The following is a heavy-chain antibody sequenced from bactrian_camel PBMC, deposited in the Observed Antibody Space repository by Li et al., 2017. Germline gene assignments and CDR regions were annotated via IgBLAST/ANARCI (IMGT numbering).Heavy chain of an antibody. CDR2: IASDNMA. J-gene: IGHJ4*01. V-gene: IGHV3S53*01. D-gene: IGHD1*01. CDR1: GYTVRLGC. Sequence: VQLVESGGGSVQTGGSLSLSCAASGYTVRLGCMGWFRQAAGKEREAVALIASDNMASYGDSVKGRLTISQDHEKNTLYLQMDSLKPEDSGMYYCGVDRLGHGAGLCYPTYWFNFRGSGTQVTVS.